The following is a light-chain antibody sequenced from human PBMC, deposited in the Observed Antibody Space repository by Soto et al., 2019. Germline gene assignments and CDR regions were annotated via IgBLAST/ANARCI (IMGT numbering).Light chain of an antibody. CDR3: SSYTSTSTRV. Sequence: QSALTQPASVSGSPGQSITISCTGTSSDVGGYNYVCWYQQHPGKAPKLMIYEVTNRPSGVSDRFSGSKSGNTASLTISGLRAEDEADYYCSSYTSTSTRVFGTGTKLTVL. CDR1: SSDVGGYNY. CDR2: EVT. V-gene: IGLV2-14*01. J-gene: IGLJ1*01.